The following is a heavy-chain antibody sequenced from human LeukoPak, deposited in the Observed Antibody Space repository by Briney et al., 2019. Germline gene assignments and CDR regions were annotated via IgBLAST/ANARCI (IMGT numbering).Heavy chain of an antibody. J-gene: IGHJ3*02. CDR2: INSDGSST. D-gene: IGHD2-21*02. CDR1: GFTFSSYW. CDR3: ARDPLVHCGGDCYAFDI. V-gene: IGHV3-74*01. Sequence: PGGSLRLSCAASGFTFSSYWMHWVRQAPGKGLVWVSRINSDGSSTSYADSVKGRFTISRDNAKNTLYLQMNSLRAEDTAVYYCARDPLVHCGGDCYAFDIWGQGTMVTVSS.